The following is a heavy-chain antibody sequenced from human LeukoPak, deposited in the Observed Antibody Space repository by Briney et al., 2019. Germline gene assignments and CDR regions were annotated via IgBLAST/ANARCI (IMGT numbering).Heavy chain of an antibody. CDR1: GYTFTGYY. J-gene: IGHJ4*02. CDR3: ASSPTSECSGGSCYSY. V-gene: IGHV1-2*02. CDR2: INPNSGST. Sequence: ASVKVSCKASGYTFTGYYMHWVRQAPGQGLEWMGWINPNSGSTNYVQKFQGRVTMTRDTSITTAYMQLSRLRSDDTAVYYCASSPTSECSGGSCYSYWGQGTLVTVSS. D-gene: IGHD2-15*01.